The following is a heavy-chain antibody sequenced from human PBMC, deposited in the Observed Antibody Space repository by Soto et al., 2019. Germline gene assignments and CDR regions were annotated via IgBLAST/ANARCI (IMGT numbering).Heavy chain of an antibody. V-gene: IGHV1-3*01. CDR3: AGGGSLYWYFDL. Sequence: QVQLVQSGAEVKKPGASVKVSCKASGYTFTSYAMHWVRQAPGQRLEWMGWINAGNGNTKYSQKFQGRVTITRDTSASTAYMELSSLRSEDTAVYYCAGGGSLYWYFDLWGRGTLGTVSS. CDR1: GYTFTSYA. J-gene: IGHJ2*01. D-gene: IGHD1-26*01. CDR2: INAGNGNT.